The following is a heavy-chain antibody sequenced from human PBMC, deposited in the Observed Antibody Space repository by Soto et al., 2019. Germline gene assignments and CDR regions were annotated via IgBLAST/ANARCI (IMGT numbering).Heavy chain of an antibody. D-gene: IGHD2-15*01. CDR3: ARESRYCSGGSCYFLPGIDY. Sequence: ASVTVSCTASVGTFSSYASSWVRQAPGQGLEWMGGIIPIFGTANYAQKFQGRVTITADESTSTAYMELSSLRSEDTAVYYCARESRYCSGGSCYFLPGIDYWGQGTLVTVSS. CDR1: VGTFSSYA. CDR2: IIPIFGTA. J-gene: IGHJ4*02. V-gene: IGHV1-69*13.